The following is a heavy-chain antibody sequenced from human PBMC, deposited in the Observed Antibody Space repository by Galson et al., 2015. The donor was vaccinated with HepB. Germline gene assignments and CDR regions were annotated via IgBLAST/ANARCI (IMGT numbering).Heavy chain of an antibody. V-gene: IGHV1-18*01. CDR3: ARVHNWNAGREDYYMDV. D-gene: IGHD1-20*01. J-gene: IGHJ6*03. CDR1: GGTFSSYA. CDR2: ISAYNGNT. Sequence: SVKVSCKASGGTFSSYAISWVRQAPGQGLEWMGWISAYNGNTNYAQKLQGRVTMTTDTSTSTAYMELRSLRSDDTAVYYCARVHNWNAGREDYYMDVWGKGTTVTVSS.